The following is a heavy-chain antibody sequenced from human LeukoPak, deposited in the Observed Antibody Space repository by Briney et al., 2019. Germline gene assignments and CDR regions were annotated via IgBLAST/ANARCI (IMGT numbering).Heavy chain of an antibody. J-gene: IGHJ4*02. V-gene: IGHV3-7*01. Sequence: GGSLRLSCAASGFPFSTYWMAWVRQAPGKGLDWVANIRKDGGAKFYAASVKGRFIISRDNAKNSLYLQMNNPRDEDTAVYYCASSHDSSGNDWGQGTLVTV. CDR3: ASSHDSSGND. CDR2: IRKDGGAK. CDR1: GFPFSTYW. D-gene: IGHD3-22*01.